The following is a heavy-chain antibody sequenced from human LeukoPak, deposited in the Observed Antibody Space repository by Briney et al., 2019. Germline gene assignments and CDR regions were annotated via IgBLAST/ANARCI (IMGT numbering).Heavy chain of an antibody. D-gene: IGHD6-19*01. CDR3: ARHGYSSGSLAWFDP. CDR2: IYYSGST. CDR1: GDSISSYS. Sequence: SETLSLTCTVSGDSISSYSWSWIRQPPGKGLEWIGYIYYSGSTNYNPSLKSRVTISVDTSKNQFSLKLSSVTAADTAVYYCARHGYSSGSLAWFDPWGQGTQVTVSS. V-gene: IGHV4-59*01. J-gene: IGHJ5*02.